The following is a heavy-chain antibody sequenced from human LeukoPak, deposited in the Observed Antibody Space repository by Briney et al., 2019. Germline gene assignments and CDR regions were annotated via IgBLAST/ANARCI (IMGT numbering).Heavy chain of an antibody. CDR1: GGTFSSYA. J-gene: IGHJ4*02. V-gene: IGHV1-69*05. D-gene: IGHD6-13*01. CDR2: IIPIFGTA. Sequence: GSSVKVSCKASGGTFSSYAISWVRQAPGQGLEWMGGIIPIFGTANYAQKLQGRVTMTTDTSTSTAYMELRSLRSDDTAVYYCASTYSSSWYNSFDYWGQGTLVTVSS. CDR3: ASTYSSSWYNSFDY.